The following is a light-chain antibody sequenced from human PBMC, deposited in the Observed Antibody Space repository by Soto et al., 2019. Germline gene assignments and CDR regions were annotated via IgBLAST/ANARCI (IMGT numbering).Light chain of an antibody. CDR1: QSISSW. V-gene: IGKV1-5*01. CDR2: DAS. Sequence: DIQMTQSPSTLSASVGDRVTITCRASQSISSWLAWYQQKPGKAPKLLIYDASSFESGVPSRFSGIGSGTEFTLTISSLQPDDFATCYCQQYNSPWTFGQGPKVEIK. CDR3: QQYNSPWT. J-gene: IGKJ1*01.